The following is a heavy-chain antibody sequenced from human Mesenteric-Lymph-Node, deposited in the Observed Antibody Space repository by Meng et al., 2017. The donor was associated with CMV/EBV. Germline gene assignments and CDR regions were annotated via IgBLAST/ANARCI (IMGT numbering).Heavy chain of an antibody. CDR1: GFTFSSYS. CDR2: ISSSSSTI. D-gene: IGHD3-10*01. CDR3: ASWERGVIGFSVDV. V-gene: IGHV3-48*04. Sequence: GGSLRLSCAASGFTFSSYSMNWVRQAPGKGLEWVSYISSSSSTIYYADSVKGRFTISRDNAKNSLYLQMNSLRAEDTAVYYCASWERGVIGFSVDVWGQGTTVTVSS. J-gene: IGHJ6*02.